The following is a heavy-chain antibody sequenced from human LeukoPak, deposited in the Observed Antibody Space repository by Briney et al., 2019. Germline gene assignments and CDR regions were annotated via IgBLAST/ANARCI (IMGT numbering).Heavy chain of an antibody. CDR3: ARRNPMQSDAFDI. CDR2: IDYSGST. J-gene: IGHJ3*02. V-gene: IGHV4-39*01. D-gene: IGHD1-14*01. Sequence: SETLSLTCTVSGGSISSSSYYWGWIRQPPGRGLEWIGSIDYSGSTYYSPSLKRRVTISVDTSKNPFSLKLSSVTAADTAVYYCARRNPMQSDAFDIWGQGAMVTVSS. CDR1: GGSISSSSYY.